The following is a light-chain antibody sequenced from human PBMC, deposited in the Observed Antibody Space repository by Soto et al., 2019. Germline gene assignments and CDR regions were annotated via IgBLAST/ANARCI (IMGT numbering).Light chain of an antibody. CDR1: QSVSGW. CDR3: QQYETFSGT. V-gene: IGKV1-5*01. CDR2: DAS. J-gene: IGKJ1*01. Sequence: DIQMSQSPSPLSASVGDTVTVTCRASQSVSGWLAWYQQKPGEAPKLLIYDASALPRGVPSRFSASGSGTKFTLTIASLQPDDFATYYCQQYETFSGTFGPGTKVDIK.